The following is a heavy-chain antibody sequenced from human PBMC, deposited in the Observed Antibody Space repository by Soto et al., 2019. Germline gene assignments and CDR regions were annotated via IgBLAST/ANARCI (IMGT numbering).Heavy chain of an antibody. V-gene: IGHV1-69*01. Sequence: QVQLVQSGAEVKKPGSSVKVSCKASGGTFSSYAISWVRQAPGHGLEWLGGIIPIFGTANYAQKFQGRVTITADESTSTAYMELSSLRAEDTAVYYWARGGVGVVVANFDPWGQGTLVTVSS. J-gene: IGHJ5*02. CDR1: GGTFSSYA. CDR3: ARGGVGVVVANFDP. CDR2: IIPIFGTA. D-gene: IGHD2-15*01.